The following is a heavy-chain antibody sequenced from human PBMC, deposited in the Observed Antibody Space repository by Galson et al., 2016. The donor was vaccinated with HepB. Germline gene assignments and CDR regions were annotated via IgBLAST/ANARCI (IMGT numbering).Heavy chain of an antibody. CDR3: ARGPTYYFDY. CDR1: GYTFTNDD. V-gene: IGHV1-8*01. Sequence: SVKVSCKASGYTFTNDDINWVRQASGQGLEWMGWVNPNSGNTDYAQKFQGRVTMTRNTFINTAYMELSSLRPEDTAVYFCARGPTYYFDYWGQGTLLTVSS. CDR2: VNPNSGNT. J-gene: IGHJ4*02.